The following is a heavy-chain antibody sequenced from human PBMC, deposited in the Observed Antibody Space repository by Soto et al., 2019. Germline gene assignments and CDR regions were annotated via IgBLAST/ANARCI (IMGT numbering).Heavy chain of an antibody. J-gene: IGHJ4*02. V-gene: IGHV4-34*01. CDR3: ARLVYGDFDY. CDR1: GGAFRDYY. Sequence: LSLTCAVYGGAFRDYYWSWIRQSPGKGLEWIGEINHRGSTTYNPSLKSRVTMSLDTSKNQFSLELRSVTPADTAVYYCARLVYGDFDYWGQGSLVTVSS. CDR2: INHRGST. D-gene: IGHD4-17*01.